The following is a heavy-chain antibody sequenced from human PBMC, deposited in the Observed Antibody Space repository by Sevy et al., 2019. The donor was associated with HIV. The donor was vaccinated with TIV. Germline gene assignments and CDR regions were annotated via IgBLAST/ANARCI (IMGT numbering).Heavy chain of an antibody. CDR2: IKQDGSEK. D-gene: IGHD3-10*01. CDR3: ARDEPNYGSGSHNGYYYGMDV. Sequence: GGSLRLSCAASGFTFSSYWMSWVRQAPGKGLEWVANIKQDGSEKYYVDSVKGRFTISRDNAKNSLYLQMNSLRAKDTAVYYCARDEPNYGSGSHNGYYYGMDVWGQGTTVTVSS. CDR1: GFTFSSYW. J-gene: IGHJ6*02. V-gene: IGHV3-7*01.